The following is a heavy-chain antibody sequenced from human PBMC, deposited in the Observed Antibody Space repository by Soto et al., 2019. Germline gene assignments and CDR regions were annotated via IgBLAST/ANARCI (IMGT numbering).Heavy chain of an antibody. CDR2: INHSGST. D-gene: IGHD1-1*01. CDR3: ARTGTMGYYYYYYMDV. J-gene: IGHJ6*03. V-gene: IGHV4-34*01. CDR1: GGSFSGYY. Sequence: SETLSLTCAVYGGSFSGYYWSWIRQPPGKGLEWIGEINHSGSTNYNPSLKSRVTISVDTSKNQFSLKLSSVTAADTAVYYCARTGTMGYYYYYYMDVWGKGTTVTVSS.